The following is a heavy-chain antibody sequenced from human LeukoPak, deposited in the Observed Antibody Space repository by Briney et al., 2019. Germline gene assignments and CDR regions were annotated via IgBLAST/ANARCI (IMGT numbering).Heavy chain of an antibody. CDR2: ISSSGSTV. Sequence: PGGSLRLSCAASGFTFSSYEMNWVRQAPGKGLEWVSYISSSGSTVYYADSVKGRFTISRDNAKNSLYLQMNSLRAEDTAVYYCARDLTGGYSYGDYWGQGTLVTVSS. J-gene: IGHJ4*02. CDR3: ARDLTGGYSYGDY. D-gene: IGHD5-18*01. V-gene: IGHV3-48*03. CDR1: GFTFSSYE.